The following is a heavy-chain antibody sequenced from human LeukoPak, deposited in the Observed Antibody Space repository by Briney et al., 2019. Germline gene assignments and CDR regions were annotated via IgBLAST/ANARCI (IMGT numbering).Heavy chain of an antibody. CDR1: GFTFSSYS. D-gene: IGHD6-6*01. J-gene: IGHJ4*02. V-gene: IGHV3-21*01. CDR2: ISSSSYI. CDR3: AREGSSSRRFDY. Sequence: GGSLRLSCAASGFTFSSYSMNWVRQAPGKGLEWVSSISSSSYICYADSVKGRFTISRDNAKNSLYLQMNSLRAEDTAVYYCAREGSSSRRFDYWGQGTLVTVSS.